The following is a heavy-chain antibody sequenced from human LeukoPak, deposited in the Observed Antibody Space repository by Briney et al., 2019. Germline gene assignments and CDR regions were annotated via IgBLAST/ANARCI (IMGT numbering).Heavy chain of an antibody. D-gene: IGHD2-21*02. CDR2: IYYSGST. J-gene: IGHJ5*02. Sequence: SETLSLTCTVSGGSISSYYWSWIRQPPGKGLEWIGYIYYSGSTNYNPSHKSRVTISVDTSKNQFSLKLSSVTAADTAVYYCAGGDSSWFDPWGQGTLVTVSS. CDR3: AGGDSSWFDP. V-gene: IGHV4-59*01. CDR1: GGSISSYY.